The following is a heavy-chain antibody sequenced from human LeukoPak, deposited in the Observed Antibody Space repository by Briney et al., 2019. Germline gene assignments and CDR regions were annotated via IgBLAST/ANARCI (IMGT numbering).Heavy chain of an antibody. CDR2: ISGGGDRI. CDR3: AGYYDTSGSHAFDI. J-gene: IGHJ3*02. CDR1: GFTFSSYE. V-gene: IGHV3-23*01. D-gene: IGHD3-22*01. Sequence: GGSLRLSCVASGFTFSSYEMNWVRQAPGKGLEWVSTISGGGDRIYYADSVKGRFTISRDNSKNTLYLQMNSLRAEDTAVYYCAGYYDTSGSHAFDIWGQETMVTVSS.